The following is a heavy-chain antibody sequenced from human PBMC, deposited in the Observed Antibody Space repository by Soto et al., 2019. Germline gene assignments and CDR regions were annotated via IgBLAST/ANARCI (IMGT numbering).Heavy chain of an antibody. CDR2: IRDSGGST. J-gene: IGHJ3*02. CDR3: AKGYCSGGSCHFDI. D-gene: IGHD2-15*01. CDR1: GFTFSSYA. Sequence: GGSLRLSCAASGFTFSSYAMSWVRQAPGKGLEWVSTIRDSGGSTYYADSVKGRFTISRDNSNNTLYLQMNSLRAEDTAVYYCAKGYCSGGSCHFDIWGQGTMVTVSS. V-gene: IGHV3-23*01.